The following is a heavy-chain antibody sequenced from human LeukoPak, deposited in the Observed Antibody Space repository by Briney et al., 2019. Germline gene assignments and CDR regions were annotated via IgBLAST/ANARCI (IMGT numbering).Heavy chain of an antibody. Sequence: GASVKVSCKASGYTFTGYYMHWVRQAPGQGLEWMGWINPNSGGTNYAQKFQGRVTMTRDTSISTAYMELSRLRSDDTAVYYCARVRVAAAATVQGFDPWGQGTLVTVSS. D-gene: IGHD6-13*01. CDR3: ARVRVAAAATVQGFDP. J-gene: IGHJ5*02. CDR2: INPNSGGT. CDR1: GYTFTGYY. V-gene: IGHV1-2*02.